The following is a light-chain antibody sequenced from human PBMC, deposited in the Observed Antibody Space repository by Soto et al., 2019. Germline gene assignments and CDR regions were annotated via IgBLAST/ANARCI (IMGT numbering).Light chain of an antibody. V-gene: IGKV1-33*01. CDR3: QQYDNLPIT. J-gene: IGKJ5*01. Sequence: DIQMTQSPSTLSASVGDRVTIICRASQSISSWLAWYQQKAGKAPKLLIYDASNLETGVPSRFSGSGSGTDFTFTISSLQPEDIATYYCQQYDNLPITFGQGTRLEIK. CDR2: DAS. CDR1: QSISSW.